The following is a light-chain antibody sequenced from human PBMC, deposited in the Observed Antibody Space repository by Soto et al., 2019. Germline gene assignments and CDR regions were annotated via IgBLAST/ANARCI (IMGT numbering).Light chain of an antibody. J-gene: IGKJ5*01. CDR3: QQYKNWPPIT. CDR2: GAS. Sequence: EIVMTQSPATRSVSPGESATLSCRASQSVSSNLAWYQQKRGQTPRLLIYGASTRATGIPARFSGSGSGTEFTLTISSLQSEDFAVYYCQQYKNWPPITFGQGTRLEIK. V-gene: IGKV3-15*01. CDR1: QSVSSN.